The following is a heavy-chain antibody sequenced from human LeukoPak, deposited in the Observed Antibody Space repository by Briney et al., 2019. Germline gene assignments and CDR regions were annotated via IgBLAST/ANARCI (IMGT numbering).Heavy chain of an antibody. J-gene: IGHJ4*02. CDR1: GFTVSNNY. V-gene: IGHV3-53*01. Sequence: GGSLRLSCVVSGFTVSNNYIKWVRQAPGKGLEWVSTIYGGGSTYYADSVRGRFTISRHNSKNTLYLQMNSLRAEDTAVYYCAKENNWGSADYWGQGTLVTVSS. CDR2: IYGGGST. CDR3: AKENNWGSADY. D-gene: IGHD7-27*01.